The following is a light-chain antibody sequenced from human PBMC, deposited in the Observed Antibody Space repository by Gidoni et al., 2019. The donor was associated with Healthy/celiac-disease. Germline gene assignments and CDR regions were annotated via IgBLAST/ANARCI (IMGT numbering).Light chain of an antibody. J-gene: IGKJ2*01. CDR3: QQSYSTPYT. Sequence: IQMSQSPSSLSASVGDRVTITCRASQSISSYLDWYQQKQGKAPKLLIYAASSLQSGVPSRFSGSGSGTAFTLTISSLQPEDFATYYCQQSYSTPYTFGQGTKLEIK. V-gene: IGKV1-39*01. CDR2: AAS. CDR1: QSISSY.